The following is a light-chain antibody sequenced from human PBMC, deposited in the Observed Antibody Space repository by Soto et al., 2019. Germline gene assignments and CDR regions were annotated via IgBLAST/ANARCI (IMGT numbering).Light chain of an antibody. Sequence: DIQMTQSPSILSPSVGDRVTIPCRASRSISDWLAWYQQKPGKAPELLIFDASNLKSGVSSRFSGSGSGTEFTLTISSLQPEDFATYYCQQLNNYPRTFGQGTKVDIK. CDR2: DAS. V-gene: IGKV1-5*01. CDR3: QQLNNYPRT. CDR1: RSISDW. J-gene: IGKJ1*01.